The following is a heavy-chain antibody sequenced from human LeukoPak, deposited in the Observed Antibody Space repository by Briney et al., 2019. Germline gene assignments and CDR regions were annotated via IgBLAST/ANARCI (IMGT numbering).Heavy chain of an antibody. CDR2: ISSSSSTI. CDR3: ARAPSYDSSGYYPYYFDY. D-gene: IGHD3-22*01. CDR1: GFTFSSYS. Sequence: GGSLRLSCAASGFTFSSYSMNWVCQAPGKGLEWVSYISSSSSTIYYADSVKGRSTISRDNAKNSLYLQMNSLRAEDTAVYYCARAPSYDSSGYYPYYFDYWGQGTLVTVSS. V-gene: IGHV3-48*04. J-gene: IGHJ4*02.